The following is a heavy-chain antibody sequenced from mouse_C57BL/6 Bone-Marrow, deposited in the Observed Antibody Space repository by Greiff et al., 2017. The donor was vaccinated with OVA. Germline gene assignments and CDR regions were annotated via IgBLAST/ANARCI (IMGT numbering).Heavy chain of an antibody. CDR1: GFTFSDYG. CDR3: ARPFITTVVGYFDY. V-gene: IGHV5-17*01. Sequence: EVQRVESGGGLVKPGGSLKLSCAASGFTFSDYGMHWVRQAPEKGLEWVAYISSGSSTIYYADTVKGRFTISRDNAKNTLFLQMTSLRSEDTAMYYCARPFITTVVGYFDYWGQGTTLTVSS. D-gene: IGHD1-1*01. CDR2: ISSGSSTI. J-gene: IGHJ2*01.